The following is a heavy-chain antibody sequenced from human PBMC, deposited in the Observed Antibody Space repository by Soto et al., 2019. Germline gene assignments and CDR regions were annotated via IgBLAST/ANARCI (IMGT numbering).Heavy chain of an antibody. CDR3: ARLSSTRLFDP. V-gene: IGHV4-34*01. CDR1: GGSFSGYY. J-gene: IGHJ5*02. Sequence: PSETLSLTCAVYGGSFSGYYWSWIRQPPGKRLEKIGEINHSGSTNYNPSIKRRDTISEDTSKNQLYLKLSSVTPADTAVYYCARLSSTRLFDPWGQGTRVTVSS. CDR2: INHSGST.